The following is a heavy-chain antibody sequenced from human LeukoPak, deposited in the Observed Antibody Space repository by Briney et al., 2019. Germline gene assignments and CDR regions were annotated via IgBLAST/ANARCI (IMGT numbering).Heavy chain of an antibody. CDR3: ARSRGSCYSCGDY. D-gene: IGHD2-15*01. V-gene: IGHV1-69*13. Sequence: SVKVSCKASGGTFSRYAINWVRQAPGQGLEWMGGIIPIFGTANYAQRFQGRVTITADESTSTAYMELSSLRSEDTAVYYCARSRGSCYSCGDYWGQGTLVTVSS. J-gene: IGHJ4*02. CDR2: IIPIFGTA. CDR1: GGTFSRYA.